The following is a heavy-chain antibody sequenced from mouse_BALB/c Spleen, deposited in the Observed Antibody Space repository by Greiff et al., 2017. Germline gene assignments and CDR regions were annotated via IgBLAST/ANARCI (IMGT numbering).Heavy chain of an antibody. CDR2: INPGSGGT. J-gene: IGHJ2*01. V-gene: IGHV1-54*03. Sequence: SGAELVRPGTSVKVSCKASGYAFTNYLIEWVKQRPGQGLEWIGVINPGSGGTNYNEKFKGKATLTADKSSSTAYMQLSSLTSDDSAVYFCARITFGSSYDYGGQGTTLTVSS. CDR1: GYAFTNYL. CDR3: ARITFGSSYDY. D-gene: IGHD1-1*01.